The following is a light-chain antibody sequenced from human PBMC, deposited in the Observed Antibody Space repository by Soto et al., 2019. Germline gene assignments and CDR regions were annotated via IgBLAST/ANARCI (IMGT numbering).Light chain of an antibody. CDR2: DAS. J-gene: IGKJ4*01. Sequence: EIVLTQSPATLSLSPGERATLSCRASQSISIYLAWYQQKPGQAPRLLIYDASNRATGIPARFSGSGSGTDFPLTISSLEPEDFAVYYCQQRSDWPPLTFGGGTKVEIK. CDR3: QQRSDWPPLT. CDR1: QSISIY. V-gene: IGKV3-11*01.